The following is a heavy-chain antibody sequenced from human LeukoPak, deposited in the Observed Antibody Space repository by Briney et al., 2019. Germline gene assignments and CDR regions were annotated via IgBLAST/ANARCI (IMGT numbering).Heavy chain of an antibody. Sequence: GGSLRLSCAASGFTFSSYSMNWVRQAPGKGLEWVSYISSSSSTIYYADSVKGRFTISRDNAKNSLYLQMNSLRAEDTAVYYCARASTDHSSGWLYYFDYWGRGTLVTVSS. J-gene: IGHJ4*02. CDR1: GFTFSSYS. CDR3: ARASTDHSSGWLYYFDY. D-gene: IGHD6-19*01. V-gene: IGHV3-48*01. CDR2: ISSSSSTI.